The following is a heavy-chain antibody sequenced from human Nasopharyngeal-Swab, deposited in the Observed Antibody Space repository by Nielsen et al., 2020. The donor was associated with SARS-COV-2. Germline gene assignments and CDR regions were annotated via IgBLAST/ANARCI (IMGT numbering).Heavy chain of an antibody. V-gene: IGHV1-2*02. Sequence: ASVKVSCKASGYTFTDYHLHWIRQAPGHGLEWLGWINPHSRGTKYAQKFQGRVTMTSDTSINTAYMELRRLRSDDTAVYYCARDDYGDYGYFGHWGQGTLVTVSS. J-gene: IGHJ4*02. CDR3: ARDDYGDYGYFGH. CDR2: INPHSRGT. D-gene: IGHD4-17*01. CDR1: GYTFTDYH.